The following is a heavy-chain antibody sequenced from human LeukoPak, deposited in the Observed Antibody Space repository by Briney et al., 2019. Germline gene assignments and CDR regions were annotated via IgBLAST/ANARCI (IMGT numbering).Heavy chain of an antibody. CDR3: AGGGGVGAKY. J-gene: IGHJ4*02. Sequence: PGGSLRLSCAASGFNASSNHMSWVRQAPGKGLEWVSVTFISGNTYYADSVRGRFTISRDNSKNTLYLQMNSLRAEDTAIYYCAGGGGVGAKYWGQGTLVTVSS. D-gene: IGHD1-26*01. CDR1: GFNASSNH. V-gene: IGHV3-53*01. CDR2: TFISGNT.